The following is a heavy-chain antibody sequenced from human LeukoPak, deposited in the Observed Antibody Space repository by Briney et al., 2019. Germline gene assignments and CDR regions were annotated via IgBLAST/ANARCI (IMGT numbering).Heavy chain of an antibody. Sequence: SETLSLTCTVSGGSISSYYWSWIRQPPGKGLEWIGYIYYSGSTYYNPSLKSRVTISVDTSKNQFSLKLSSVTAADTAVYYCARYGYYDLWSGYINWFDPWGQGTLVTVSS. D-gene: IGHD3-3*01. CDR2: IYYSGST. J-gene: IGHJ5*02. CDR1: GGSISSYY. V-gene: IGHV4-30-4*01. CDR3: ARYGYYDLWSGYINWFDP.